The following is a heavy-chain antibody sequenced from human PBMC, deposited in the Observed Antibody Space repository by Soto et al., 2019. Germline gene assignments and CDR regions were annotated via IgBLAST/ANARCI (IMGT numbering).Heavy chain of an antibody. J-gene: IGHJ4*02. CDR3: AKGDTPRPASSYSFDY. D-gene: IGHD1-26*01. CDR2: ISGSGGST. Sequence: GGSLRLSCAASGFTFSSYAMSWVRQAPGKGLEWVSAISGSGGSTYYADSVKGRFTISRDNSKNTLYLQMNSLRAEDTAVYYWAKGDTPRPASSYSFDYWGQEPLATVSS. CDR1: GFTFSSYA. V-gene: IGHV3-23*01.